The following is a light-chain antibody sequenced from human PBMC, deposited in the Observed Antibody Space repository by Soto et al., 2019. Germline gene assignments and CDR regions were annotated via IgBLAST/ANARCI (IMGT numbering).Light chain of an antibody. V-gene: IGKV3-15*01. CDR3: QQYNNWPPWT. J-gene: IGKJ1*01. CDR2: GAS. Sequence: EIVMTQSPATLSVSPGERATLSCRASQSVSSSLAWYQQKPGQAPRLLIYGASTRATGVPARFSGSGSGTELTLTISSLQSEDFAVYYCQQYNNWPPWTFGQGTKVEIK. CDR1: QSVSSS.